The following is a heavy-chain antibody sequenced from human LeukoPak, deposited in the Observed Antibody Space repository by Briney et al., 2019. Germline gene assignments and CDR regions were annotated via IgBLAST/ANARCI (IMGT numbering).Heavy chain of an antibody. CDR3: ARDLSGRYVWDY. D-gene: IGHD1-26*01. V-gene: IGHV3-33*05. CDR1: GFTFNSHA. Sequence: GGSLRLSCAAFGFTFNSHAMHWVRQAPGKGLEWVAFISYEGSTEYYAESVKGRFTVSRDNSKNTLYLQVNSLRAEDTAVYYCARDLSGRYVWDYWGQGTLVSVSS. J-gene: IGHJ4*02. CDR2: ISYEGSTE.